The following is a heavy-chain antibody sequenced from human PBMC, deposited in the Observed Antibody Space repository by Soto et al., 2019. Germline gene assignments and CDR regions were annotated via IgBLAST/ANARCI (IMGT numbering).Heavy chain of an antibody. V-gene: IGHV5-51*01. D-gene: IGHD4-17*01. Sequence: GESLKISCKGSGYKFTNYWIGWVRQMPGKGLEWMGFIYPDDSDISYSPSFQGQVTISADKSISTAYLQWSSLKASDTSMYYCARHLLGVTTPYFDYWGQGTLVTVSS. CDR1: GYKFTNYW. CDR3: ARHLLGVTTPYFDY. CDR2: IYPDDSDI. J-gene: IGHJ4*02.